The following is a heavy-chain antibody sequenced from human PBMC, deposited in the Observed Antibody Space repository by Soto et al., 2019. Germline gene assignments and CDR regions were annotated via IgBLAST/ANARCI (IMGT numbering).Heavy chain of an antibody. CDR2: IIPMFGTA. V-gene: IGHV1-69*12. J-gene: IGHJ4*02. CDR3: ASGIQLWLRRINNGYSG. CDR1: GGTFSTYA. D-gene: IGHD5-18*01. Sequence: QVQLVQSGAEVKKSESSVKVSCKAPGGTFSTYAISWVRQAPGQGLEWMGGIIPMFGTANYAQRFQDRVTITADESTNTVYMELSSPRSEDTAVYFCASGIQLWLRRINNGYSGWGQGTLVTVSS.